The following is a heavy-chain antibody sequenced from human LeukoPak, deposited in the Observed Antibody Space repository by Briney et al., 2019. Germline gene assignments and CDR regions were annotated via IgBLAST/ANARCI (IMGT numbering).Heavy chain of an antibody. Sequence: ASVKVSCKASGGTFSSYAISWVRQAPGQGLEWMGGIIPIFGTANYAQKFQGRVTITADESTSTAHMELSSLRSEDTAVYYCARGGYSSGFNYYYYYMDVWGKGTTVTVSS. CDR1: GGTFSSYA. CDR2: IIPIFGTA. V-gene: IGHV1-69*13. D-gene: IGHD6-19*01. CDR3: ARGGYSSGFNYYYYYMDV. J-gene: IGHJ6*03.